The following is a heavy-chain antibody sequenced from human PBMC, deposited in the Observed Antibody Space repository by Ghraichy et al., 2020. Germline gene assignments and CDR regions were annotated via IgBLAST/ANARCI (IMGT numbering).Heavy chain of an antibody. CDR1: GFIFSGFN. D-gene: IGHD1-1*01. V-gene: IGHV3-7*01. CDR3: ARWGTGNLEY. J-gene: IGHJ4*02. Sequence: GGSLRLSCEASGFIFSGFNMNWVRQAPGKGLEWVANVNQDGSERSYVESVRGRFTISRDNPKKSLYLQMNSLRVEDTAVYYCARWGTGNLEYWGQGTLVTVSS. CDR2: VNQDGSER.